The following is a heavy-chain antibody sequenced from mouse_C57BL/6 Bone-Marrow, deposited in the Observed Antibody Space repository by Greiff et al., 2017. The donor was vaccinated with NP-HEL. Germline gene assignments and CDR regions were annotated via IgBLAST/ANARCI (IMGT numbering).Heavy chain of an antibody. Sequence: VKLMESGAELVRPGASVTLSCKASGYTFTDYEMHWVKQTPVHGLEWIGAIDPETGGTAYNQKFKGKAILTADKSSSTAYMELRSLTSEDSAVYYCTRNGHLDYWGQGTTLTVSS. CDR3: TRNGHLDY. CDR2: IDPETGGT. V-gene: IGHV1-15*01. CDR1: GYTFTDYE. D-gene: IGHD1-1*02. J-gene: IGHJ2*01.